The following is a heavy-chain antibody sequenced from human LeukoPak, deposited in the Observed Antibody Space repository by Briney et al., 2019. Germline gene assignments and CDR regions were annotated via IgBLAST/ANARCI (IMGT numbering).Heavy chain of an antibody. CDR1: GFTFSSYS. CDR2: ISSSSSTI. Sequence: GGSQRLSCAASGFTFSSYSMSWVRQAPGEGLEWVSYISSSSSTIYDAGSVKGRFPNSRDNAKNSLYMQMNGLRAEDSAVYYCASGRDGVGLWGQGTVVTVSS. CDR3: ASGRDGVGL. V-gene: IGHV3-48*04. D-gene: IGHD3-3*01. J-gene: IGHJ4*02.